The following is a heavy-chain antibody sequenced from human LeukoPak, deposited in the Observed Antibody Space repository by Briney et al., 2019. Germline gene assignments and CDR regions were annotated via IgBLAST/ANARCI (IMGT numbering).Heavy chain of an antibody. J-gene: IGHJ5*02. CDR2: MNPNSGNT. Sequence: GASVKLSCKASGYTFTSYDINWVRQATGPGLEWMGWMNPNSGNTGYAQKFQGRGTMTRNTSISTAYMELSSLRSEDTAVYYCATTLWFGESPARFDPWGQGTLVTVSS. D-gene: IGHD3-10*01. V-gene: IGHV1-8*01. CDR1: GYTFTSYD. CDR3: ATTLWFGESPARFDP.